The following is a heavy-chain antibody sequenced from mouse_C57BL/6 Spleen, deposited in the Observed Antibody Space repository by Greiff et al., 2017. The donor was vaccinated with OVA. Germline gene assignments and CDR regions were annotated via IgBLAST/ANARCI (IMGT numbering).Heavy chain of an antibody. J-gene: IGHJ4*01. CDR2: ISDGGSYT. CDR1: GFTFSSYA. CDR3: ASTVVAHMDY. Sequence: EVKLVESGGGLVKPGGSLKLSCAASGFTFSSYAMSWVRQTPEKRLEWVATISDGGSYTYYPDNVKGRFTISRDNAKNHLYLQMSHLKSEDTAMYYCASTVVAHMDYWGQGTSVTVSS. V-gene: IGHV5-4*03. D-gene: IGHD1-1*01.